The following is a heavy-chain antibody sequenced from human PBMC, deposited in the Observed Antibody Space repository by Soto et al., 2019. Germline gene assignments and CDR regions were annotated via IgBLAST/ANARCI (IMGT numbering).Heavy chain of an antibody. Sequence: QVQLVQSGAEVKKPGSSVKVSCKASGGTFSSDAISWVRQAPGQGLEWMGGIIPIFGTANYAQKYQGRVTITADESTSTAYMELSSLRSEDTAVYYCASRGLGGFGVLPAQYNWFDPWGQGTLVTAAS. CDR2: IIPIFGTA. CDR3: ASRGLGGFGVLPAQYNWFDP. CDR1: GGTFSSDA. J-gene: IGHJ5*02. D-gene: IGHD3-10*01. V-gene: IGHV1-69*12.